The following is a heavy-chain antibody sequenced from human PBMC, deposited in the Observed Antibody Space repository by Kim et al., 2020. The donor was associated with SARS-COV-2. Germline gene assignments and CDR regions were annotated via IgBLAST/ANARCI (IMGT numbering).Heavy chain of an antibody. D-gene: IGHD2-2*01. CDR3: ARGPKSQRRIDY. J-gene: IGHJ4*02. Sequence: SETLSLTCAVYGGSFSGYYWSWIRQPPGKGLEWIGEINHSGSTNYNPSLKSRVTISVDTSKNQFSLKLSSVTAADTAVYYCARGPKSQRRIDYWGQGTLVTVSS. CDR1: GGSFSGYY. V-gene: IGHV4-34*01. CDR2: INHSGST.